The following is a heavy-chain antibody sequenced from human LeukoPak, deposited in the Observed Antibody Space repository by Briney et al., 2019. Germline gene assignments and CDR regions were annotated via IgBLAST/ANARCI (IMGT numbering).Heavy chain of an antibody. J-gene: IGHJ4*02. CDR3: ARDSPLSDIVVVPAAAFDY. CDR2: ISSSSSYI. V-gene: IGHV3-21*01. D-gene: IGHD2-2*01. CDR1: GFTFSSYS. Sequence: GGSLRLSCAASGFTFSSYSMNWVRQAPGKGLEWVSPISSSSSYIYYADSVKGRFTIPRDNAKNSLYLQMNSLRAEDTAVYYCARDSPLSDIVVVPAAAFDYWGQGTLVTVSS.